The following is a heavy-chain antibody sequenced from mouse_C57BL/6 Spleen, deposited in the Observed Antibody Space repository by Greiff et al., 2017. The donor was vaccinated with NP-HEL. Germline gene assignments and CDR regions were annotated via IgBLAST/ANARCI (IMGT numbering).Heavy chain of an antibody. J-gene: IGHJ4*01. V-gene: IGHV3-6*01. Sequence: EVQLVESGPGLVKPSQSLSLTCSVTGYSITSGYYWNWIRQFPGNKLEWMGYISYDGSNNYNPSLKNRISITRDTSKNQFFLKLNSVTTEDTATYYCARDSNLYAMDYWGQGTSVTVSS. CDR3: ARDSNLYAMDY. CDR1: GYSITSGYY. D-gene: IGHD2-5*01. CDR2: ISYDGSN.